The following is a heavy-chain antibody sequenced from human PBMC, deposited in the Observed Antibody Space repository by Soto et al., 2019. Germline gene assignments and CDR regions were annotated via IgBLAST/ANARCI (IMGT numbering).Heavy chain of an antibody. J-gene: IGHJ4*02. CDR3: VMSPGWYKIDS. CDR2: NYSRGST. CDR1: GGSISNYY. V-gene: IGHV4-59*01. D-gene: IGHD6-19*01. Sequence: LSLTCTVSGGSISNYYWSWIRQPPGKGLEWIGYNYSRGSTHYNPSLQSRVTISNDTSKNQVSLKVNSVTAADTAVYFCVMSPGWYKIDSWGQGILVTVSS.